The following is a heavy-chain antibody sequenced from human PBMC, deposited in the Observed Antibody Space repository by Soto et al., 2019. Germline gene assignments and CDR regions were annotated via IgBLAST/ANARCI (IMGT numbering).Heavy chain of an antibody. Sequence: ASVKVSCKTSGYTFTSYGISWVRQAPGQGLEWMGWINAGNGNTKYSQKFQGRVTITRDTSASTAYMELSSLRSEDMAVYYCARLRATAIDYWGQGTLVTVSS. CDR3: ARLRATAIDY. V-gene: IGHV1-18*03. CDR1: GYTFTSYG. CDR2: INAGNGNT. J-gene: IGHJ4*02.